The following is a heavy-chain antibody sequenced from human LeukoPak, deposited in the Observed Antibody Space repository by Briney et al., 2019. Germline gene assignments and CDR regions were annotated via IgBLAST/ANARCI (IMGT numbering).Heavy chain of an antibody. V-gene: IGHV3-48*03. CDR1: GFTFSSYE. J-gene: IGHJ6*03. Sequence: GGSLRLSCAASGFTFSSYEMNWVRQAPGKGLEWVSYISSSGSTIYYADSVKGRFTISRDNAKNTLFLQMNSLRPEDTAVYYCARAKFVFGDLDYYYYYMDVWGKGTTVTISS. CDR2: ISSSGSTI. D-gene: IGHD3-10*02. CDR3: ARAKFVFGDLDYYYYYMDV.